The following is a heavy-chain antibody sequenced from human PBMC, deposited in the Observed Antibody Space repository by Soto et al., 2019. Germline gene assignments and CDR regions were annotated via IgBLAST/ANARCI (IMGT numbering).Heavy chain of an antibody. V-gene: IGHV1-69*06. CDR3: ARVGITMVRGVIIEAYYFDY. CDR2: IIPIFGTA. CDR1: GGTFSSYA. Sequence: SVKVSCKASGGTFSSYAISWVRQAPGQGLEWMGGIIPIFGTANYAQKFQGRVTITADKSTSTAYMELSSLRSEDTAVYYCARVGITMVRGVIIEAYYFDYWGQGTLVAVSS. D-gene: IGHD3-10*01. J-gene: IGHJ4*02.